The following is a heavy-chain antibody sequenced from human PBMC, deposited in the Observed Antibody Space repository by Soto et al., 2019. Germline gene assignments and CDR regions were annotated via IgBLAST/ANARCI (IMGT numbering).Heavy chain of an antibody. CDR2: FRSGGDDGTT. V-gene: IGHV3-23*01. Sequence: GSLRRACAASGFTGSSYSMSWVRQAPGKGLEWVSGFRSGGDDGTTYYADSVKGRFTISRDNSKNTLFLQMDSPRAEDTAIYYCAKKVNSGPGSQYFDYWGQGTLVTVSS. J-gene: IGHJ4*02. CDR1: GFTGSSYS. D-gene: IGHD3-10*01. CDR3: AKKVNSGPGSQYFDY.